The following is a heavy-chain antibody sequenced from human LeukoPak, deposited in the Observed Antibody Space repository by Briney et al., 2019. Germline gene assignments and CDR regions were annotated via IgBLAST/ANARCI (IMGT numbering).Heavy chain of an antibody. CDR1: GFTFSGFG. D-gene: IGHD3-10*02. CDR2: ISSSGSTI. Sequence: GGSLRLSCAASGFTFSGFGMHWVRQAPGKGLEWVSYISSSGSTIYYADSVKGRFTISRDNAKNSLYLQMNSLRAEDTAVYYCAELGITMIGGVWGKGTTVTVSS. J-gene: IGHJ6*04. V-gene: IGHV3-48*03. CDR3: AELGITMIGGV.